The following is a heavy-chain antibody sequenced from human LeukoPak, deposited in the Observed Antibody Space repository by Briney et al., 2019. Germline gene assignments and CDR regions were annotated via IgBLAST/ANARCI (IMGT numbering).Heavy chain of an antibody. Sequence: ASVKVSCRASGYTFTGYYMHWVRQAPGQGLEWMGWINPNSGGTNYAQKFQGRVTMTRNTSISTAYMELSRLRSDDTAVYYCARDLSAHPHSPWGRGTLVTVSS. D-gene: IGHD3-3*02. V-gene: IGHV1-2*02. CDR3: ARDLSAHPHSP. CDR1: GYTFTGYY. J-gene: IGHJ5*02. CDR2: INPNSGGT.